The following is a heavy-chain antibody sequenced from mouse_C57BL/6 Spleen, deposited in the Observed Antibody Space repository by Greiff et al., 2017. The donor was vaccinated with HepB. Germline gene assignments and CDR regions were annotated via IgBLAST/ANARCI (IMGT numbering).Heavy chain of an antibody. D-gene: IGHD4-1*01. Sequence: EVQLVESEGGLVQPGSSMKLSCTASGFTFSDYYMAWVRQVPEKGLEWVANINYDGSSTYYLDSLKSRFIISRDNAKNILYLQMSSLKSEDTATYYCARGGEHTGTRSYAMDYWGQGTSVTVSS. J-gene: IGHJ4*01. CDR1: GFTFSDYY. V-gene: IGHV5-16*01. CDR3: ARGGEHTGTRSYAMDY. CDR2: INYDGSST.